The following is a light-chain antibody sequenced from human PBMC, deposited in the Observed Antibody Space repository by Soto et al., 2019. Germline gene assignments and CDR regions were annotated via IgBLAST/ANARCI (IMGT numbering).Light chain of an antibody. CDR3: QHYGSSAYT. CDR1: QSVRSNY. Sequence: EFVLTQSPGTLSLSPGERATLSCRACQSVRSNYLAWYQQKPGQSPRLLIYGASNRATGIPDRFSGSGSGTDFTLTISRLEPEDFAVFYCQHYGSSAYTFGQGTTLEIK. CDR2: GAS. V-gene: IGKV3-20*01. J-gene: IGKJ2*01.